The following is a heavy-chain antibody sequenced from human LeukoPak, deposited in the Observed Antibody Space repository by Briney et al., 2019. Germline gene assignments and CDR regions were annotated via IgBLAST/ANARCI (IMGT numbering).Heavy chain of an antibody. J-gene: IGHJ4*02. D-gene: IGHD5-18*01. V-gene: IGHV3-23*01. CDR2: ISGSGGSS. CDR3: APEGGSSYDY. Sequence: QPGGSLRLSCAASGFTFSSYAMSWVRQAPGKGLEWVSAISGSGGSSYYADSVKGRFTTSRDNARNTLYLEMNSLRAEDTALYFCAPEGGSSYDYWGQGTLVTVST. CDR1: GFTFSSYA.